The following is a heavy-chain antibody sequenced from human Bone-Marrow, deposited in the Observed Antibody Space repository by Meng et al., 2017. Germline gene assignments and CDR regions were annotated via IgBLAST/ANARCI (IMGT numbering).Heavy chain of an antibody. V-gene: IGHV1-8*02. CDR3: ARGTGITMVRGVITYLAAPYYYYYYGMDV. Sequence: ASVKVSCKASGGTFSSYAISWVRQATGQGLEWMGWMNPNSGNTGYAQKFQGRVTMTRNTSISTAYMELSSLRSEDTAVYYCARGTGITMVRGVITYLAAPYYYYYYGMDVWGQGTTVTVSS. J-gene: IGHJ6*02. CDR1: GGTFSSYA. CDR2: MNPNSGNT. D-gene: IGHD3-10*01.